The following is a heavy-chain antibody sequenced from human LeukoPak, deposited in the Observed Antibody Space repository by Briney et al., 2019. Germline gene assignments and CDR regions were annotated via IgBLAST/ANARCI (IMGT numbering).Heavy chain of an antibody. V-gene: IGHV4-59*01. J-gene: IGHJ6*02. CDR1: GGSISSYY. Sequence: PSETLSLTCTVSGGSISSYYWSWIRQPPGKGLEWIGYIYYSGSTNYNPSLKSRVTISVDTSKNQFSLKLSSVTAADTAVYYCARVRAGVYYYYGMDVWGQGTTVTVSS. CDR2: IYYSGST. CDR3: ARVRAGVYYYYGMDV.